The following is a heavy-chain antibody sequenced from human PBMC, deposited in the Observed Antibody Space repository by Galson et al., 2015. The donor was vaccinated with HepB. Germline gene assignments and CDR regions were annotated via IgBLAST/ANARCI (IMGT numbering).Heavy chain of an antibody. Sequence: SLRLSCAASGFIFSSYPMSWVRQAPGKGLEWPSGISGSGGTTHYADSVRGRFTISRGNSKDTLFLQMTSLRGEDTAIYYCVRDLMLSQSSSALWGQGTLVTVSS. CDR1: GFIFSSYP. J-gene: IGHJ4*02. V-gene: IGHV3-23*01. CDR2: ISGSGGTT. D-gene: IGHD6-6*01. CDR3: VRDLMLSQSSSAL.